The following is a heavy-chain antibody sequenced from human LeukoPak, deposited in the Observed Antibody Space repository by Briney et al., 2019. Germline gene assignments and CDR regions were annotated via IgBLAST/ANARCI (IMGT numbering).Heavy chain of an antibody. V-gene: IGHV1-2*02. D-gene: IGHD6-19*01. CDR2: INPNSGGT. CDR3: ARRREPNMALAALDY. CDR1: GYTFTGYY. Sequence: ASVKVSCKASGYTFTGYYMHWVRQAPGQGLEWMGWINPNSGGTNYAQKFQGRVTMTRDTSISTAYMELSRLRSDDTAVYYCARRREPNMALAALDYWGHGTLVTVSS. J-gene: IGHJ4*01.